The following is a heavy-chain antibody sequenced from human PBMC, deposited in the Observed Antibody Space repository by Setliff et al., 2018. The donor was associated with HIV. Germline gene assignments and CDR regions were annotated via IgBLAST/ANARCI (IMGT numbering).Heavy chain of an antibody. Sequence: GGSLRLSCAASGFTVSSYYMAWVRQAPGKGLEWVSTIYSDGSTYHADSVKGRFTLSRDTSKNTLSLQMNTLRPEDAAVYYCARVRLYNTALDYWGQGTLVTVSS. J-gene: IGHJ4*02. CDR1: GFTVSSYY. V-gene: IGHV3-66*02. CDR2: IYSDGST. D-gene: IGHD3-3*01. CDR3: ARVRLYNTALDY.